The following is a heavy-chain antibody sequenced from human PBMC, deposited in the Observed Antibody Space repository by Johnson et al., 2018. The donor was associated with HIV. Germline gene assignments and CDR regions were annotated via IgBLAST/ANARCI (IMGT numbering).Heavy chain of an antibody. CDR3: VLQFVECLSSDAFDI. V-gene: IGHV3-23*04. J-gene: IGHJ3*02. Sequence: EVQLVESGGDLVQPGGSLRLSCAASGSTFSNYAMSWVRQAPGKGLEWVSAISGSGANTYYADSVKGRFTISRDNSKNTLYLQMNSLRAEDTAVYYCVLQFVECLSSDAFDIWGQGTMVTVSS. CDR2: ISGSGANT. CDR1: GSTFSNYA. D-gene: IGHD3-3*01.